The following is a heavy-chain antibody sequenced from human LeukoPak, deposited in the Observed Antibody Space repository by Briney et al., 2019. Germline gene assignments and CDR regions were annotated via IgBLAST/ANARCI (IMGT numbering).Heavy chain of an antibody. V-gene: IGHV3-7*01. CDR1: GFTFTNYW. Sequence: GGSLRLSCAVSGFTFTNYWMSWARQSPGKGLEWVANIYLDGSRAYYVDSVKGRFTISRDNAENPLFLQMNSLSAEDTAVYYCGRAGPVTKDHFMDVWGKGTTVTVSS. J-gene: IGHJ6*03. CDR3: GRAGPVTKDHFMDV. D-gene: IGHD2-2*01. CDR2: IYLDGSRA.